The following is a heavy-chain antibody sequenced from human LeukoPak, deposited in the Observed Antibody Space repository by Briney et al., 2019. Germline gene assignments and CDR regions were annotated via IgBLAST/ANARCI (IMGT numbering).Heavy chain of an antibody. D-gene: IGHD3-9*01. CDR2: INPNSGGT. Sequence: ASVKVSCKASGYTFTGYYMHWVRQAPGQGLDWMGWINPNSGGTNYAQKFQGRVTMTRDTSISTAYMELSRLRSDDTAVYYCARDETYYDILTGYYPKLGFDPWGQGTLVTVSS. CDR3: ARDETYYDILTGYYPKLGFDP. J-gene: IGHJ5*02. CDR1: GYTFTGYY. V-gene: IGHV1-2*02.